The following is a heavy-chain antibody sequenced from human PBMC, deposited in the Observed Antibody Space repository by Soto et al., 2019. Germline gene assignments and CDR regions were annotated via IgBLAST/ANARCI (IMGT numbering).Heavy chain of an antibody. J-gene: IGHJ4*02. D-gene: IGHD1-26*01. Sequence: EVQLVESGGGLIQPGGSLRLSCAASGFTVSSNYMSWVRQAPGKGLEWVSLIYSGGTTYYADSVKGRFTISRDNSKNTLYLQMNSRRVEDTAVYYCFRWADGRAPDCWGQGALVTVSP. CDR3: FRWADGRAPDC. V-gene: IGHV3-53*01. CDR2: IYSGGTT. CDR1: GFTVSSNY.